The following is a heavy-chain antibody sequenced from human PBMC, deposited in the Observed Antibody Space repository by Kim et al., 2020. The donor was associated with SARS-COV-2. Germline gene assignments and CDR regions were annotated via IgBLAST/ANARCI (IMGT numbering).Heavy chain of an antibody. D-gene: IGHD3-16*01. V-gene: IGHV3-23*01. CDR3: AKDSTPGELYPESFQH. Sequence: GGSLRLSCAASGFTFSSYAMSWVRQAPGKGLEWVSAISGSGGSTYYADSVKGRFTISRDNSKNTLYMQMNSLRAEDTAVYYCAKDSTPGELYPESFQHWGQGTLVTVSS. CDR2: ISGSGGST. CDR1: GFTFSSYA. J-gene: IGHJ1*01.